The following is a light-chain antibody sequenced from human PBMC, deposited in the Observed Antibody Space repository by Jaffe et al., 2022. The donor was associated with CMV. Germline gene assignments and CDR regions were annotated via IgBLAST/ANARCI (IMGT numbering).Light chain of an antibody. CDR1: QSVSSSS. Sequence: EIVLTQSPGTLSLSPGGRATLSCRASQSVSSSSLAWYHQKPGQAPRLLISGASGRATGIPDRFSASGSGTDFTLTISRLEPEDFAVYYCQQYGHSPRTFGQGTKVEIK. CDR2: GAS. V-gene: IGKV3-20*01. CDR3: QQYGHSPRT. J-gene: IGKJ1*01.